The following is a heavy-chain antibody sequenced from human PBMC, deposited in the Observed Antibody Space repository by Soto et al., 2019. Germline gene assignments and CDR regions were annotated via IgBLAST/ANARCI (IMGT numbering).Heavy chain of an antibody. J-gene: IGHJ4*02. V-gene: IGHV4-4*02. CDR1: GGSFTSNNW. Sequence: SETLSLTCAVSGGSFTSNNWWTWVRQPPGQGLEWIGEIYRTGSTNYNPSLKSRVTIPLDKSENQFSLKVTSLTAADTAVYYCASRDPGTSVDYWGQGTLVTAPQ. CDR3: ASRDPGTSVDY. D-gene: IGHD1-7*01. CDR2: IYRTGST.